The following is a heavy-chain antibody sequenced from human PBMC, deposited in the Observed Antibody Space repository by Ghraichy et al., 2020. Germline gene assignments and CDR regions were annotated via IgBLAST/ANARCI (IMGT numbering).Heavy chain of an antibody. V-gene: IGHV4-34*01. CDR1: GGSFSGYY. CDR2: INHSGST. CDR3: VGFTFLSGGSPAVAGYMTDY. Sequence: SQTLSLTCAVYGGSFSGYYWSWIRQPPGKGLEWIGEINHSGSTNYNPSLKSRVTISVDTSKNQFSLKLSSVTAADTAVYYCVGFTFLSGGSPAVAGYMTDYWGQGTLVTVSS. J-gene: IGHJ4*02. D-gene: IGHD6-19*01.